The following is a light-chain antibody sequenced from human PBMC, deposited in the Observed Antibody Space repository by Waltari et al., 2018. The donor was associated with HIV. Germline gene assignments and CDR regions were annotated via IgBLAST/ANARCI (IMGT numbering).Light chain of an antibody. CDR2: QDS. V-gene: IGLV3-1*01. J-gene: IGLJ2*01. CDR1: KLGHKF. Sequence: SYELTQPPSVSVSPGQPASITCSGNKLGHKFVCWYQQRPGQSPVVVMSQDSRRPSGIPERFSGSNSGNTATLTISGTQAMDEADYYCQAWGSSPVFGGGTKLTVL. CDR3: QAWGSSPV.